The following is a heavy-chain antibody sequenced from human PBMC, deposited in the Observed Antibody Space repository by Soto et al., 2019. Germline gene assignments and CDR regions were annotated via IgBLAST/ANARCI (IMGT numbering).Heavy chain of an antibody. CDR2: IYYSGST. CDR1: GGSISSYY. J-gene: IGHJ5*02. V-gene: IGHV4-59*01. CDR3: AREQQQLGLNWFDH. D-gene: IGHD6-13*01. Sequence: PSETLSLTCTVSGGSISSYYWSWIRQPPGKGLEWIGYIYYSGSTNYNPSLKSRVTISVDTSKNQFSLKLSSVTAADTAVYYCAREQQQLGLNWFDHWGQGNLVTVSS.